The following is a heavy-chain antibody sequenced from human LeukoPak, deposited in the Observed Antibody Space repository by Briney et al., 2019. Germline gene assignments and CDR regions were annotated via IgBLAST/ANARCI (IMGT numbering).Heavy chain of an antibody. J-gene: IGHJ4*02. D-gene: IGHD2-2*01. CDR1: GFTVSSKY. CDR3: TRGIVVVPAARPFDY. CDR2: IRSKAYGGTT. V-gene: IGHV3-49*04. Sequence: GGSLRLSCAASGFTVSSKYMSWVRQAPGKGLEWVGFIRSKAYGGTTEYAASVKGRFTISRDDSKSIAYLQMNSLKTEDTAVYYCTRGIVVVPAARPFDYWGQGTLVTVSS.